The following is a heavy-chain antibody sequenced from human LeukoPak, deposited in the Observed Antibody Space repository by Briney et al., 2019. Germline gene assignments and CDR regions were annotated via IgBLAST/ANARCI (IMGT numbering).Heavy chain of an antibody. D-gene: IGHD6-19*01. V-gene: IGHV4-34*01. CDR1: GGSFNGYY. CDR2: INHSGST. Sequence: PSETLSLTCAVYGGSFNGYYWSWIRQPPGKGLEWIGEINHSGSTNYNPSLKSRVTISVDTSKNQFSLKLSSVTAADTAVYYCARIDSSGWYPGYWGQGTLVTVSS. CDR3: ARIDSSGWYPGY. J-gene: IGHJ4*02.